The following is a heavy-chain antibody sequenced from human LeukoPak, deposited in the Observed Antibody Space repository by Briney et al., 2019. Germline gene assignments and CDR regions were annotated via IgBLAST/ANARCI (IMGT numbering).Heavy chain of an antibody. Sequence: GGSLRLSCAASGFTFDDYAMHWVRRAPGKGLEWVSGISWNSGSIGYADSVKGRFTISRDNAKNSLYLQMNSLRAEDTALYYCAKDLYPYYYYYGMDVWGQGTTVTVSS. V-gene: IGHV3-9*01. CDR3: AKDLYPYYYYYGMDV. CDR2: ISWNSGSI. CDR1: GFTFDDYA. D-gene: IGHD2-2*02. J-gene: IGHJ6*02.